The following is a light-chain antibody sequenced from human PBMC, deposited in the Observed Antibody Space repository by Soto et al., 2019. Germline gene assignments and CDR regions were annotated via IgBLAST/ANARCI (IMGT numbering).Light chain of an antibody. Sequence: EILMTQSPATLSVSPGERATLSCRASQSVSNNLAWYQQKPGQAPRLLIYAVSSRPAGIPARFSGSGSGTEFTLTINSLQSEDFAVYYCQQRSNWPPTFGQGTRLEIK. V-gene: IGKV3-15*01. CDR3: QQRSNWPPT. CDR1: QSVSNN. J-gene: IGKJ5*01. CDR2: AVS.